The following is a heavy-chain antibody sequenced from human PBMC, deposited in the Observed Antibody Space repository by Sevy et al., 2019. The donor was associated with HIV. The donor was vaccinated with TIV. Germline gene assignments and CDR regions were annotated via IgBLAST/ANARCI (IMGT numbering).Heavy chain of an antibody. Sequence: GGSLRLSCAASGFTFSSYAMSWVRQAPGKGLEWVSVISGSGGSTYYADSVKGRFTISRDNSKNTQYLQMKSLRAEATAVYYCAKDYYARLKAGWFDPWGQRTLVTVS. J-gene: IGHJ5*02. CDR1: GFTFSSYA. D-gene: IGHD3-10*01. CDR2: ISGSGGST. V-gene: IGHV3-23*01. CDR3: AKDYYARLKAGWFDP.